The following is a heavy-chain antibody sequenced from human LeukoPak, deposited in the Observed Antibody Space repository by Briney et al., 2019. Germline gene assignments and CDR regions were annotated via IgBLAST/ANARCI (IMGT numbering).Heavy chain of an antibody. CDR1: GFTFTNYG. CDR3: ARDDCSATPCYAY. CDR2: IWYDGSKT. Sequence: GGSLRLSCTTSGFTFTNYGINWVRQAPGKGLEWVAAIWYDGSKTSYTDSVKGRFTVSRDISKNTVYLQMNGLKAEDTAVYYCARDDCSATPCYAYWGQGTLVTVSS. J-gene: IGHJ4*02. D-gene: IGHD2-2*01. V-gene: IGHV3-33*01.